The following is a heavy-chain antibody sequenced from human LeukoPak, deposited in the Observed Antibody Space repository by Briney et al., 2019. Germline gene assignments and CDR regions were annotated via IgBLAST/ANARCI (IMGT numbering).Heavy chain of an antibody. J-gene: IGHJ4*02. CDR3: ARRDDYGALYFDY. CDR2: IYYSGST. Sequence: SETLSLTRAVSGGSISSSSYYWGWIRQPPGKGLEWIGSIYYSGSTYYNPSLKSRVTISVDTSKNQFSLKLSSVTAADTAVYYCARRDDYGALYFDYWGQGTLVTVSS. CDR1: GGSISSSSYY. D-gene: IGHD4-17*01. V-gene: IGHV4-39*01.